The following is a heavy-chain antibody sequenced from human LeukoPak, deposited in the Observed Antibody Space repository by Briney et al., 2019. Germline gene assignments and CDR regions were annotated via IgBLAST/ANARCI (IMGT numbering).Heavy chain of an antibody. V-gene: IGHV3-7*01. CDR1: GFTFSDYW. Sequence: GGSLRLSCAASGFTFSDYWMMWVRQAPGEGLEWVAHISKDGSENYYVDSVRGRFSISRDNAKNSLDLQMNTLRVEDTAVYYCVRDATRGGDLDHWGQGTLVTVSS. D-gene: IGHD2-21*01. J-gene: IGHJ4*02. CDR2: ISKDGSEN. CDR3: VRDATRGGDLDH.